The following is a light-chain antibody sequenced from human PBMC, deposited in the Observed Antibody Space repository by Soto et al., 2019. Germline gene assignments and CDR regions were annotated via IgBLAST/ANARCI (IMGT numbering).Light chain of an antibody. CDR3: QSYDSSLSGSEV. Sequence: QSVLTQPRSVSGSPGQSVTISCTGTSSDVGGYNYVSWYQQHPGKAPKLMIYDVNKWPSGVPDRFSGSKSGNTASLAITGLQAEDEADYYCQSYDSSLSGSEVFGTGTKLTVL. J-gene: IGLJ1*01. CDR2: DVN. CDR1: SSDVGGYNY. V-gene: IGLV2-11*01.